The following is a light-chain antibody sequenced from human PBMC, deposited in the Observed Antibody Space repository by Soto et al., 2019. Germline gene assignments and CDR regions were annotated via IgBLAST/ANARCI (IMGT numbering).Light chain of an antibody. J-gene: IGLJ1*01. CDR3: SSYRSGGTFV. V-gene: IGLV2-14*01. CDR1: SSDVGGYNY. CDR2: VVS. Sequence: QSALAQPTSVSGSPGQSIAISCTGTSSDVGGYNYVSWHQQHPGKAPKVLISVVSNRPSGVSNRFSGSKSGNTASLTISGLQAEDEADYYCSSYRSGGTFVFGRGTKLT.